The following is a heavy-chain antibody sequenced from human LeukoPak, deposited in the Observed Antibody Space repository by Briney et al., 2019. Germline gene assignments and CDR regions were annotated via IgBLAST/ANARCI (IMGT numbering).Heavy chain of an antibody. V-gene: IGHV3-7*05. CDR3: ARDQRYCSSSSCPWEPFDY. CDR1: GFTVSSNY. Sequence: GGSLRLSCAGSGFTVSSNYMNWVRQAPGKGLDWVANIKEDGSEKYYVDSVKGRFTISRDNAKNSLYLQMNSLRAEDTAVYYCARDQRYCSSSSCPWEPFDYWGQGTLVTVSS. CDR2: IKEDGSEK. D-gene: IGHD2-2*01. J-gene: IGHJ4*02.